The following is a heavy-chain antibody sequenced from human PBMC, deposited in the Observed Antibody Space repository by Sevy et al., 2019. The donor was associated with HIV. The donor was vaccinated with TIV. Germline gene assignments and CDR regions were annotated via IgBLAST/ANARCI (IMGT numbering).Heavy chain of an antibody. J-gene: IGHJ4*02. D-gene: IGHD3-10*01. CDR1: GYTFTSYD. CDR3: ASSRVWFGELSPFDY. Sequence: AAVKVSCKASGYTFTSYDINWVRQATRQGLERMGWMNPNSGNTGYAQKFQGRVTMTRNTSISTAYMELSSLRSEDTAVYYCASSRVWFGELSPFDYWGQGTLVTVSS. CDR2: MNPNSGNT. V-gene: IGHV1-8*01.